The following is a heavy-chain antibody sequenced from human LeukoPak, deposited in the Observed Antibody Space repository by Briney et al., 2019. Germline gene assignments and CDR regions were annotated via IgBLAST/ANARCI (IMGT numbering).Heavy chain of an antibody. Sequence: SETLSLTCAVYGGSFSGYYCNWSRQPPGPGLEWIGDINHSGSANYNPSLKSRVSMSVDTSKNQFSLRLSSVTAADTAVYYCARGDIATPGAAFDSWGQGTLIIASS. V-gene: IGHV4-34*01. CDR3: ARGDIATPGAAFDS. CDR1: GGSFSGYY. D-gene: IGHD6-13*01. CDR2: INHSGSA. J-gene: IGHJ4*02.